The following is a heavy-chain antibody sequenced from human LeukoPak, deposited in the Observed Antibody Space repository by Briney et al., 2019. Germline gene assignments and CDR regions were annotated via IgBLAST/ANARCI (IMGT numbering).Heavy chain of an antibody. Sequence: SGPTLVNPTQTLTLTCTFSGFSLSSSGVGVGWIRQPPGKALEWLALFYWNDDKRYSPSLKSRLTITKDTSKNQVVLTMTNMDPVDTATYYCAHRRRGYYYYDSSGLTFDYWGQGTLVTVSS. CDR2: FYWNDDK. D-gene: IGHD3-22*01. V-gene: IGHV2-5*01. J-gene: IGHJ4*02. CDR3: AHRRRGYYYYDSSGLTFDY. CDR1: GFSLSSSGVG.